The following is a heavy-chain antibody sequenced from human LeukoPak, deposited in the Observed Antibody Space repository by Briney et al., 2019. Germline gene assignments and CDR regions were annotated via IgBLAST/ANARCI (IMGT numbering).Heavy chain of an antibody. Sequence: PGGSLRLSCVVSGVTVSSNFMSWVRQAPGKGPEWVSVIYTSGITYYADSVRGRFTISRDNSKNTLYLQMDSLTAEDTAVYYCARDDAGGTYSFDYWGQGTLVTVSS. J-gene: IGHJ4*02. D-gene: IGHD1-26*01. V-gene: IGHV3-66*01. CDR1: GVTVSSNF. CDR2: IYTSGIT. CDR3: ARDDAGGTYSFDY.